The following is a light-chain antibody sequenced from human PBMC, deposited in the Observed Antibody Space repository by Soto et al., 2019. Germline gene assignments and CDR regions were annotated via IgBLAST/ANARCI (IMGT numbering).Light chain of an antibody. CDR2: RDS. Sequence: SYELTQPLSVSVALGQTARITCGGNNIGSKNVQWYQQKPGQAPVLVIYRDSNRPSGIPERFSGSNSGNTATLTISRAQAEDEADYYCQVWDSSTAYVVFGGGTQLTVL. CDR3: QVWDSSTAYVV. V-gene: IGLV3-9*01. J-gene: IGLJ2*01. CDR1: NIGSKN.